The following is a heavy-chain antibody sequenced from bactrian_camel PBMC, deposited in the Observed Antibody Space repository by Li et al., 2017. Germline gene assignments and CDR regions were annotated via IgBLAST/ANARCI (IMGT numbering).Heavy chain of an antibody. D-gene: IGHD2*01. V-gene: IGHV3S6*01. Sequence: HVQLVESGGGLVQPGGSLTLSCAASGFASNGMSWVRQAPGKGLEWVSGISSDGVHIHYADSVKGRLTISRDNAKSTLYLQLNSLKTEDAAMYYCAKDVDTGRWSAPDFGYWDQGTQVTVS. CDR2: ISSDGVHI. CDR3: AKDVDTGRWSAPDFGY. CDR1: GFASNG. J-gene: IGHJ6*01.